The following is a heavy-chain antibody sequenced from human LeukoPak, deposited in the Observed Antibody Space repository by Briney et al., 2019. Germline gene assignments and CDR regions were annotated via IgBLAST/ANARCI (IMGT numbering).Heavy chain of an antibody. V-gene: IGHV4-59*01. Sequence: SETLSLTCTVSGGSISSYYWSWIRQPPGKGLEWIGYIYYSGSTNYNPSLKSRVTISVDTSKNQFSLKLSSVTAADTAVYYCARGSRFGFWSGYPNEYYYMDVWGKGTTVTVSS. J-gene: IGHJ6*03. CDR2: IYYSGST. CDR3: ARGSRFGFWSGYPNEYYYMDV. D-gene: IGHD3-3*01. CDR1: GGSISSYY.